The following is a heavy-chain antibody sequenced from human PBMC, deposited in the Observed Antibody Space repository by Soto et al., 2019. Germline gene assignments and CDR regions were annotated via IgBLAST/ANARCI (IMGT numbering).Heavy chain of an antibody. CDR2: IYQSGST. CDR1: GYSIRSGDY. D-gene: IGHD3-22*01. CDR3: AKYDSSGWFDP. Sequence: SETLFLTCAVSGYSIRSGDYWGWIRQPPGKGLELIGYIYQSGSTYYNPSLKSRVTISLDTSKKQFSLRLSSVTAADTAVYSCAKYDSSGWFDPWGQGTLVTVSS. V-gene: IGHV4-38-2*01. J-gene: IGHJ5*02.